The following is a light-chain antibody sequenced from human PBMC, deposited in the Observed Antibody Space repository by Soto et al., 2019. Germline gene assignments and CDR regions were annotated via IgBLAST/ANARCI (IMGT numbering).Light chain of an antibody. J-gene: IGKJ1*01. Sequence: LYLLSMPATSGEAASISCRSGQSLLHSNRDSYLDWYLQKPGQAPQLLIYVGSTRASGVPDRFSGSGSGTEFTLKISRLEPEDFAVYYCQQYLRTPWTFGQGTKVDIK. V-gene: IGKV2-28*01. CDR2: VGS. CDR1: QSLLHSNRDSY. CDR3: QQYLRTPWT.